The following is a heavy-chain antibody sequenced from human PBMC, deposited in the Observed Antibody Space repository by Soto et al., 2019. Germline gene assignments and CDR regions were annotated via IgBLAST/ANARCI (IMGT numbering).Heavy chain of an antibody. D-gene: IGHD3-16*01. V-gene: IGHV3-23*01. Sequence: GGSLRLSCAASGFIFSSYAMSWVRQAPGKGLEWVSHISGSGDTTYYADSVKGRFTISRDNSKNTLFLQMNSLRAEDTAVYYCAKSLGDYLWGTFFDNWGQGTLVTVSS. J-gene: IGHJ4*02. CDR3: AKSLGDYLWGTFFDN. CDR2: ISGSGDTT. CDR1: GFIFSSYA.